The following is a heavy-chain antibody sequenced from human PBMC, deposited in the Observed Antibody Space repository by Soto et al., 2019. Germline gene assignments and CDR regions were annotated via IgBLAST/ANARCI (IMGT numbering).Heavy chain of an antibody. V-gene: IGHV3-48*01. CDR1: GFTFSSYS. CDR2: IGSSSTTI. D-gene: IGHD6-13*01. J-gene: IGHJ5*02. Sequence: EVQLVESGGGLVQPGGSLRLSCAASGFTFSSYSFNWVRQAPGKGLEWLSYIGSSSTTIYYADSVKGRFIISRDNAKNSLYLQMNSLRPEDTAVYYCEREQQRAFDTWGQGTRVTVSS. CDR3: EREQQRAFDT.